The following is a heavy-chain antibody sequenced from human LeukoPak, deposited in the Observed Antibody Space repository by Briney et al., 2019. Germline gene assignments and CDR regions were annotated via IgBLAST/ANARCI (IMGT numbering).Heavy chain of an antibody. CDR2: IYWDDDK. Sequence: SGPTLVKPTQTLTLTCTFSGFSLSTNGVGVGWIRQPPGMALEWLALIYWDDDKRYSPSLKSGLTITKDTSKNQVVLTMTSMDPVDTATYYCAHTPRAYYFDYWGQGTLVTVSS. CDR1: GFSLSTNGVG. CDR3: AHTPRAYYFDY. V-gene: IGHV2-5*02. J-gene: IGHJ4*02.